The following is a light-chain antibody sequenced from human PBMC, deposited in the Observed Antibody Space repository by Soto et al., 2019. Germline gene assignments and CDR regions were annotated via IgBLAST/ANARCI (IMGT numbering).Light chain of an antibody. CDR1: QNINSY. J-gene: IGKJ4*01. V-gene: IGKV1-39*01. CDR3: QESYNLHT. Sequence: DIQMTQSPSSLSASVGDRVTITCRASQNINSYLYWYQQKVGKAPKLLINAASTLQSGVPLRFRGSGSGTDCTLTISSLQPEDCATYYCQESYNLHTFGGGTKVEIK. CDR2: AAS.